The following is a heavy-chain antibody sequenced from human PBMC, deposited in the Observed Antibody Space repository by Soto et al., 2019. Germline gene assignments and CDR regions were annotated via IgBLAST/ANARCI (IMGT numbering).Heavy chain of an antibody. J-gene: IGHJ4*02. CDR3: AKCAGSGWYPDY. Sequence: EVQLLESAGGLVQPGGSLSLSCAASGFTFSSYAMRWVRQAPGKGLEWVSAISGSGANTYYADSVKGRFTISRDNSKNTLFLQLNSLRAEDKAVYYCAKCAGSGWYPDYWGQGTLVTVSS. V-gene: IGHV3-23*01. D-gene: IGHD6-19*01. CDR1: GFTFSSYA. CDR2: ISGSGANT.